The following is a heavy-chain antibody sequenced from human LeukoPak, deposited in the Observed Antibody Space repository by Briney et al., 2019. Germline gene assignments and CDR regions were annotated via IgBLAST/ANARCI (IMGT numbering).Heavy chain of an antibody. J-gene: IGHJ4*02. Sequence: SETLSLTCAVYGGSFSGYYWSWIRQPPGKGLEWIGEINHSGSTNYNPSLKSRVTISVDTSKNQFSLKLSSVTAADTAVYYCARLVRWQQLKRVYFDYWGQGTLVTVSS. CDR2: INHSGST. D-gene: IGHD6-13*01. CDR1: GGSFSGYY. CDR3: ARLVRWQQLKRVYFDY. V-gene: IGHV4-34*01.